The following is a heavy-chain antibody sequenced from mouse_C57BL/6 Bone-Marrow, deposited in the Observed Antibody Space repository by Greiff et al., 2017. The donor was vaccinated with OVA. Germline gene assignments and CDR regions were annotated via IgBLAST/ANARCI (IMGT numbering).Heavy chain of an antibody. CDR1: GFTFSDFY. CDR2: SRNKANDYTT. V-gene: IGHV7-1*01. CDR3: ARDCYYWYFDV. Sequence: EVKLVDSGGGLVQSGRSLRLSCATSGFTFSDFYMEWVRQAPGKGLEWIAASRNKANDYTTEYSASVKGRFIVSRDSSQSILYLQMNDLRAADTAIYYFARDCYYWYFDVWGTGTTVTVSS. J-gene: IGHJ1*03.